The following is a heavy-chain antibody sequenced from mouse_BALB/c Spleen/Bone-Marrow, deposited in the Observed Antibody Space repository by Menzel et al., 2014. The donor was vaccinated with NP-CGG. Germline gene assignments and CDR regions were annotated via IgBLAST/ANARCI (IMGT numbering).Heavy chain of an antibody. D-gene: IGHD2-12*01. V-gene: IGHV5-4*02. CDR2: ISDGGSYT. CDR3: ARDYDYAMDY. J-gene: IGHJ4*01. Sequence: EVKLEESGGGLVKPGASLNLSCTASGFTFSDYYMYWVRQTPGQRLEWVGTISDGGSYTYYPDSMKGRITISRDNAKNNLYLQMSSLKSEVTAMYYSARDYDYAMDYWGQGTSVTVSS. CDR1: GFTFSDYY.